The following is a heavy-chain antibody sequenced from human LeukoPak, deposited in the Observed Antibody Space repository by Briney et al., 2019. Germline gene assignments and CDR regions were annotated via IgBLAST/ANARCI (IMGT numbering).Heavy chain of an antibody. J-gene: IGHJ5*02. D-gene: IGHD3-3*01. CDR1: GFTFSSYW. V-gene: IGHV3-7*01. CDR3: ARDSVLRFLEWFDP. CDR2: IKQDGSEK. Sequence: GGSLRLSCAASGFTFSSYWMSWVRQAPGKGLEWVANIKQDGSEKYYVDSVKGRFTISRDNAKNSLCLQMNSLRAEDTAVYYCARDSVLRFLEWFDPWGQGTLVTVSS.